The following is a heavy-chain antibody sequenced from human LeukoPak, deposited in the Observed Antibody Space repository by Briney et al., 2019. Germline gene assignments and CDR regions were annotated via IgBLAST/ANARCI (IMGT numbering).Heavy chain of an antibody. CDR1: GGSISSYY. CDR3: AKPQYYDFWSGYPYDSFDI. D-gene: IGHD3-3*01. Sequence: ETLFLTCTVSGGSISSYYWSWVRQAPGKGLEWVSAISGSGGSTYYADSVKGRFTISRDNSKNTLYLQMNSLRAEDTAVYYCAKPQYYDFWSGYPYDSFDIWGQGTMVTVSS. V-gene: IGHV3-23*01. CDR2: ISGSGGST. J-gene: IGHJ3*02.